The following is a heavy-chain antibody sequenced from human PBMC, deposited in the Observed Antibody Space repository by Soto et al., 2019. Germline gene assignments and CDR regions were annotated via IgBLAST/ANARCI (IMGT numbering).Heavy chain of an antibody. CDR1: GASFSGFY. Sequence: SETLSLTCAVSGASFSGFYWSWIRQSPGKGLEWIGEIDHSGVTNHNTALKSRATMSVDTSKNQFSLKLRSVTAADTAVYYCARGVSVTLAVQGGAPDKNYFDSWSQGTLVTVSS. J-gene: IGHJ4*02. CDR3: ARGVSVTLAVQGGAPDKNYFDS. V-gene: IGHV4-34*04. CDR2: IDHSGVT. D-gene: IGHD1-26*01.